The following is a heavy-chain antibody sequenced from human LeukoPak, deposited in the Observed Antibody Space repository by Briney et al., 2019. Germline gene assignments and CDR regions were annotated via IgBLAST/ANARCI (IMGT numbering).Heavy chain of an antibody. J-gene: IGHJ4*02. V-gene: IGHV3-23*01. Sequence: PGGSLRLSCAASGFTFSSYWMSWVRQAPGKVLEWVSYISSSGSTIYYADSVKRRFTISRYNSKNTLFMKLNSLRADDAAIYYCAKAPLGRCTGAICYCFDYWGQGTLVTVSS. CDR2: ISSSGSTI. CDR1: GFTFSSYW. CDR3: AKAPLGRCTGAICYCFDY. D-gene: IGHD2-15*01.